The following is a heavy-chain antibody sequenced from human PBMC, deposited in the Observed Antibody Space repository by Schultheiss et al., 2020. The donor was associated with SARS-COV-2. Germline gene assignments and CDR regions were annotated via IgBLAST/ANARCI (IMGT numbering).Heavy chain of an antibody. D-gene: IGHD2-15*01. V-gene: IGHV3-30*14. CDR3: ARQSRRLEFLSDSSGPRRKYNADMDV. J-gene: IGHJ6*02. CDR1: GFTLWNYD. CDR2: MSNDGSSE. Sequence: GGSLRLSCSASGFTLWNYDMHWVRQAPGKGLEWVSVMSNDGSSEYLADSVRGRFSLSRDNSKHTVYLHMSSLRVEDTAVYFCARQSRRLEFLSDSSGPRRKYNADMDVWGPGTSVTVSS.